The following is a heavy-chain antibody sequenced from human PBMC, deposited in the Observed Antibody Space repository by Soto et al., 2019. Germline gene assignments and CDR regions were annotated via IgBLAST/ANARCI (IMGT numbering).Heavy chain of an antibody. V-gene: IGHV3-33*01. D-gene: IGHD3-9*01. Sequence: QVQLVESGGGVIQPGKSLRLSCAASGFAFSADAMHWVRQAPGKGLEWVAVLWADGSRQFYLDSVKVRFSISRDNSKNILSLQRKNLRVDDKAMYFCVREPGYWGLSDNWGQGTLVSVSS. CDR2: LWADGSRQ. CDR1: GFAFSADA. CDR3: VREPGYWGLSDN. J-gene: IGHJ4*02.